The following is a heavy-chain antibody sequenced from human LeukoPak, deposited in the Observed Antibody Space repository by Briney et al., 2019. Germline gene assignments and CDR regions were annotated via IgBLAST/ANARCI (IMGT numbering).Heavy chain of an antibody. CDR1: GGSISSGSYY. Sequence: PSQTLSLTCTVSGGSISSGSYYWSWIRQPAGKGLEWIGRIYTSGSTNYNPSLKSRVTISVDTSKKQFSLKLSSVTVADTAVYYCARVREYSSGWTSSWFDPWGQGTLVTVSS. CDR3: ARVREYSSGWTSSWFDP. D-gene: IGHD6-19*01. J-gene: IGHJ5*02. CDR2: IYTSGST. V-gene: IGHV4-61*02.